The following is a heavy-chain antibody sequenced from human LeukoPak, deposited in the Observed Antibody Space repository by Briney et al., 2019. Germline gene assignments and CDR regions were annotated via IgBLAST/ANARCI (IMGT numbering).Heavy chain of an antibody. Sequence: GGTLRLSCAASGFTFSSYEMNWVRQAPGKGLEWVSYISSSGSTIYYADSVKGRFTISRDNVKNSLYLQMNSLRAEDTAVYYCARDDYDSSTPYYFDYWGQGILVTVSS. V-gene: IGHV3-48*03. D-gene: IGHD3-22*01. CDR3: ARDDYDSSTPYYFDY. J-gene: IGHJ4*02. CDR1: GFTFSSYE. CDR2: ISSSGSTI.